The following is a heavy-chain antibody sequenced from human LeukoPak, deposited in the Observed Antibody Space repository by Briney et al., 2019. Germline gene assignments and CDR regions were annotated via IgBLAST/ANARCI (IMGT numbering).Heavy chain of an antibody. J-gene: IGHJ4*02. V-gene: IGHV3-21*01. Sequence: TGGSLRLSCAASGFSFSSYNMNWVRQAPGKGLEWVPSISTGSTYIYYVDSVKGRFTISRDNAKNALYLQMNSLRAEDTAEYYCARDYGDYPYYFDYWGQGTLVTVSS. CDR3: ARDYGDYPYYFDY. CDR2: ISTGSTYI. D-gene: IGHD4-17*01. CDR1: GFSFSSYN.